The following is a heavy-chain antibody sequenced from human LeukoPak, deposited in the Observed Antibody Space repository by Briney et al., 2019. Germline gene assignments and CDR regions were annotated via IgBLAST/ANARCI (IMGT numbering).Heavy chain of an antibody. CDR1: GSYW. CDR2: INSDGSWT. CDR3: VSFYETY. V-gene: IGHV3-74*01. D-gene: IGHD2/OR15-2a*01. Sequence: GGSLRLSCAASGSYWMHWVRQAPGTGLVWVSHINSDGSWTSYADPVKGRFTISKDNAKNTVYLQMNNLRAEDTAVYYCVSFYETYWGRGTLVTVSS. J-gene: IGHJ4*02.